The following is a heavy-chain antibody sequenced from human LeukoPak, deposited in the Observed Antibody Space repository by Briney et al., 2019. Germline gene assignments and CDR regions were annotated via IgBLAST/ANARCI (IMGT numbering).Heavy chain of an antibody. J-gene: IGHJ4*02. V-gene: IGHV3-48*03. CDR2: ISSSGSTT. D-gene: IGHD2-2*01. Sequence: GGSLRLSCAASGFTFSSYEMNWVRQAPGKGLEWVSYISSSGSTTYYADSVKGRFAISRDNAKNSLFLQMNSLRAEDAALYYCARRYCSSTSCLIDHWGQGTLVTVSS. CDR1: GFTFSSYE. CDR3: ARRYCSSTSCLIDH.